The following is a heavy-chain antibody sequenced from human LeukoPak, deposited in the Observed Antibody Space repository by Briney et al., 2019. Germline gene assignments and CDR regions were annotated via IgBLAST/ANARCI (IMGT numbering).Heavy chain of an antibody. CDR1: GFTFSSYA. Sequence: GGSLRLSCAASGFTFSSYAMSWVRQAPGKGLEWVSAISGSGGSTYYADSVKGRFTISRDNSKNTLYLQMNSLRAEDTAVYYCARGVQSGSYFTWIWYFDLWGRGTLVTVPS. J-gene: IGHJ2*01. CDR2: ISGSGGST. D-gene: IGHD1-26*01. CDR3: ARGVQSGSYFTWIWYFDL. V-gene: IGHV3-23*01.